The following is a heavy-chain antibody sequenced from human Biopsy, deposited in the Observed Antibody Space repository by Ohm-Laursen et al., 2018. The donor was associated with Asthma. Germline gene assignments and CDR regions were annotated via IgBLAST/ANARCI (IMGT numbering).Heavy chain of an antibody. Sequence: SQTLSLTCTVSYGSITSGGYYWTWIRQHPGKGLEWIGFIYYSGSTYYNPSLKRRVSISIDTSKNQFSLKLSSETAADTAVYYCARAQDYYDSRGYYRSFDYWGQGTLVTVSS. CDR1: YGSITSGGYY. CDR3: ARAQDYYDSRGYYRSFDY. CDR2: IYYSGST. D-gene: IGHD3-22*01. J-gene: IGHJ4*02. V-gene: IGHV4-31*02.